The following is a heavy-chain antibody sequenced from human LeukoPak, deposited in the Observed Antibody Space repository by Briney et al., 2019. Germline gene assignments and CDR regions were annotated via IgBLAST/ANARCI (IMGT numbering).Heavy chain of an antibody. CDR3: AKGHDYYDSSGPFDY. V-gene: IGHV3-9*01. Sequence: GGSLRLSCAASGFTFDDYAMHWVRQAPGKGLGWVSGISWNSGSIGYADSVKGRFTISRDNAKNPLYLQMNSLRAEDTALYYCAKGHDYYDSSGPFDYWGQGTLVTVSS. D-gene: IGHD3-22*01. CDR2: ISWNSGSI. J-gene: IGHJ4*02. CDR1: GFTFDDYA.